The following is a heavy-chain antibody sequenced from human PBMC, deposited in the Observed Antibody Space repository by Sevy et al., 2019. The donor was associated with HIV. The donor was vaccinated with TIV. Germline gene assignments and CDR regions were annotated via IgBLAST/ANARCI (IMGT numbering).Heavy chain of an antibody. V-gene: IGHV4-31*03. CDR1: GGSISSGGYY. J-gene: IGHJ3*02. CDR2: IYYSGST. Sequence: SESLSLTCTVSGGSISSGGYYWSWIRQHPGKGLEWIGYIYYSGSTYDNSSLKSRVTISVDTSKNQFSLKLSSVTAADTAVYYCARDHRARDYYGSGSMGAFDIWGQGTMVTVSS. CDR3: ARDHRARDYYGSGSMGAFDI. D-gene: IGHD3-10*01.